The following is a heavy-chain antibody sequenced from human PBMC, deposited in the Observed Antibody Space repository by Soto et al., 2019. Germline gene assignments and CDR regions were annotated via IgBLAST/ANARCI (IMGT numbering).Heavy chain of an antibody. Sequence: QVQLVQSGAEVKKPGASVKVSCKASGYTFTNYGISWVRQAPGQGLEWMGWISVYNGKINYAQKLQGRVTMTTETSTSPVYMELRSLRSDDTAVYYCARGARITMVRVISSHYYGMDVWGQGTTVTVSS. CDR3: ARGARITMVRVISSHYYGMDV. J-gene: IGHJ6*02. CDR2: ISVYNGKI. CDR1: GYTFTNYG. D-gene: IGHD3-10*01. V-gene: IGHV1-18*01.